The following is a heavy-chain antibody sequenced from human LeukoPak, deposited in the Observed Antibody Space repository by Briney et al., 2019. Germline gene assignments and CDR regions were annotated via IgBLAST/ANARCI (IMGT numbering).Heavy chain of an antibody. V-gene: IGHV4-39*07. Sequence: SETLSLTCSVSGGSISRSSYYWGWIRQPPGKGLEWIGSIYHSGSTYYNPSLKSRVTISVDTSKNQFSLKLSSVTAADTAVYYCARDPGLQFDPWGQGTLVTVSS. J-gene: IGHJ5*02. D-gene: IGHD4-11*01. CDR2: IYHSGST. CDR3: ARDPGLQFDP. CDR1: GGSISRSSYY.